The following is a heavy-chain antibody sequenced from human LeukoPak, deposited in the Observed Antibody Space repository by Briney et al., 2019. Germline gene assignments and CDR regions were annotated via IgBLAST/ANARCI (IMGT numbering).Heavy chain of an antibody. Sequence: GGSLRLSCAASGFTFSDYYMSWIRQAPGKGLEWVSYISSSGSTIYYADSVKGRFTISRDNAKNSLYLQMNSLRAEDTAVYYCARDLPVVSGYYPAFDYWGQGTLVTVSS. D-gene: IGHD3-22*01. CDR3: ARDLPVVSGYYPAFDY. CDR2: ISSSGSTI. V-gene: IGHV3-11*01. CDR1: GFTFSDYY. J-gene: IGHJ4*02.